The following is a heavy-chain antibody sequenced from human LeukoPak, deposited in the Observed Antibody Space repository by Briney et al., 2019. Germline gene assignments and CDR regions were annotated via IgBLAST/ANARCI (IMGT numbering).Heavy chain of an antibody. CDR1: GFTFTSYA. J-gene: IGHJ4*02. CDR2: ISGSGGST. D-gene: IGHD6-13*01. Sequence: GGSLRLPCVASGFTFTSYAMSWVRQAPGKGLEWVSAISGSGGSTYYQDSVKGRFTISRDNSKNTLDLQMNSLRAEDTAVYYCAEEELAAAGRYLDSWGQGTLVTVSP. CDR3: AEEELAAAGRYLDS. V-gene: IGHV3-23*01.